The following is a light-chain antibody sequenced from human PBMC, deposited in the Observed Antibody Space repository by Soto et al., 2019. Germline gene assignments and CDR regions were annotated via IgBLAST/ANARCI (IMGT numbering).Light chain of an antibody. V-gene: IGKV3-15*01. CDR1: QSVSSN. J-gene: IGKJ5*01. CDR2: GAS. Sequence: EIVMTQSPATLSVSPGERATLSCRASQSVSSNLAWYQQKPGQAPRLLIYGASTRATGIPARFSGSGSGTEFTLTISSLQSEDFAVCYCQQYNNWLRTFGQGTRLEIK. CDR3: QQYNNWLRT.